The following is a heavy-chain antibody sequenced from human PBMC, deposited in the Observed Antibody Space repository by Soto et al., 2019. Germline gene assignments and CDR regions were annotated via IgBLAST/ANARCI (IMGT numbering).Heavy chain of an antibody. CDR3: AKVLARATTASDAFDI. J-gene: IGHJ3*02. V-gene: IGHV3-23*01. CDR1: GFTFSSYA. D-gene: IGHD1-26*01. CDR2: ISGSGGST. Sequence: GESLKISCAASGFTFSSYAMSWVRQAPGKGLEWVSAISGSGGSTYYADSVKGRFTISRDNSKNTLYLQMNSLRAEDTAVYYCAKVLARATTASDAFDIWGQGTMVTVSS.